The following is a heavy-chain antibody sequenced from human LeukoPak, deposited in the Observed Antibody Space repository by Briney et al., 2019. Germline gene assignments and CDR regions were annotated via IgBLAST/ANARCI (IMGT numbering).Heavy chain of an antibody. V-gene: IGHV1-46*01. J-gene: IGHJ6*03. CDR3: ARDRAALALYYYMDV. Sequence: SSVKVSCKASGGTFSSYAINWVRQAPGQGLEWVGLINPSGGTTSYAQIFQGRVTMTRDTSTATVYMEMSSLRSEDAAVYYCARDRAALALYYYMDVWGKGTTVTVSS. D-gene: IGHD3-10*01. CDR1: GGTFSSYA. CDR2: INPSGGTT.